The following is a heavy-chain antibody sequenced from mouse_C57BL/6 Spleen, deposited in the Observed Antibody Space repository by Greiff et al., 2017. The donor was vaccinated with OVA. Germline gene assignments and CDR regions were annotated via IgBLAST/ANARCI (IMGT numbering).Heavy chain of an antibody. CDR2: IDPSDSET. D-gene: IGHD4-1*01. CDR3: ARETGTDYFDY. V-gene: IGHV1-52*01. J-gene: IGHJ2*01. Sequence: QVQLKQPGAELVRPGSSVKLSCKASGYTFTSYWMHWVKQRPIQGLEWIGNIDPSDSETHYNQKFKDKATLTVDKSSSTAYMQLSSLTSEDSAVYYCARETGTDYFDYWGQGTTLTVSS. CDR1: GYTFTSYW.